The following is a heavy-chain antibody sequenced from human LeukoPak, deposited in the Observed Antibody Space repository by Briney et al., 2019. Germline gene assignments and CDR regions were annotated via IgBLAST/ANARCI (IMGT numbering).Heavy chain of an antibody. CDR2: IYFSGIT. V-gene: IGHV4-31*03. CDR1: GDSISRGGSY. CDR3: ARDRSGGSGNDAFDT. J-gene: IGHJ3*02. D-gene: IGHD2-15*01. Sequence: PSETLSLTCTVSGDSISRGGSYWGWIRQHPGKGLEWIAYIYFSGITYYNPSLKSRVTMSVDTSKNQFSLKLTSVTAADTAVYYCARDRSGGSGNDAFDTWGQGTMVIVSS.